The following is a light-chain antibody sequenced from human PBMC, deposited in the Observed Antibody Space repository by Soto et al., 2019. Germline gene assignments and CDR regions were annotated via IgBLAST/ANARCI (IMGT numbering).Light chain of an antibody. CDR1: QSVSSS. V-gene: IGKV3-15*01. Sequence: DIVLTQSPGTLSLSPGQRATLSCRASQSVSSSSVAWYRQRPGQAPRLLIYGASTRATGIPARFSGSGSGTEFTLTISSLQSEDFAVYYCQQYNNWWTFGQGTKVDIK. J-gene: IGKJ1*01. CDR2: GAS. CDR3: QQYNNWWT.